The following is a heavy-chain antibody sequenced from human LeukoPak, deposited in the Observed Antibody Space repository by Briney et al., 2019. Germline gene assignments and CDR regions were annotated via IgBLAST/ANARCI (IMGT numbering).Heavy chain of an antibody. CDR2: ISYEDGSNK. CDR3: SKGRPEEYYASGRYFDY. CDR1: GFTFRSFV. V-gene: IGHV3-30*04. J-gene: IGHJ4*02. Sequence: GGSLRLSCAASGFTFRSFVMHWVRQAPGKGLEWVAAISYEDGSNKYYADSVKGRFTISRDNSKYTVYLEMNSLRVEDTAMYYCSKGRPEEYYASGRYFDYWGQGSLVTVSS. D-gene: IGHD3-10*01.